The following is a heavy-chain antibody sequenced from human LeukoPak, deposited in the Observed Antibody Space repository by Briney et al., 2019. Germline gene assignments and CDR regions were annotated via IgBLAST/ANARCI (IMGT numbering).Heavy chain of an antibody. CDR1: GDSISTSNSY. V-gene: IGHV4-39*01. J-gene: IGHJ4*02. D-gene: IGHD1-26*01. CDR3: ARGIVGATLGYFDY. CDR2: IYYSGST. Sequence: PSETLSLTCTVSGDSISTSNSYWGWIRQPPGKGLEWIGSIYYSGSTYYNPSLKSRVTISVDTSKNQFSLKLSSVTAADTAVYYCARGIVGATLGYFDYWGQGTLVTVSS.